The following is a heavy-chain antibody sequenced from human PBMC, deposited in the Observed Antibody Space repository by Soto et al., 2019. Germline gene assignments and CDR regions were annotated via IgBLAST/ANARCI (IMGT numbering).Heavy chain of an antibody. CDR1: GDSISSYY. D-gene: IGHD3-22*01. V-gene: IGHV4-59*01. Sequence: QVQLQESGPGLVKPSETLSLTCAVSGDSISSYYCMWIRQPPGKGLESIGYLYYGRSANYNPSLKHLLTLSGDASPNQCSLTLSSMTAADTAVYYCALRSMAVVPEYWGQGTLVTVSS. J-gene: IGHJ4*02. CDR2: LYYGRSA. CDR3: ALRSMAVVPEY.